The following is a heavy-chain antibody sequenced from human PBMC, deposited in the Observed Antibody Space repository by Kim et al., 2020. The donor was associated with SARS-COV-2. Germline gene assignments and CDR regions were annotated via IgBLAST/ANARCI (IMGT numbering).Heavy chain of an antibody. CDR2: ISSSSSYI. CDR1: GFTFSSYS. J-gene: IGHJ4*02. V-gene: IGHV3-21*01. CDR3: ARGHYGSGSYYFDY. Sequence: GGSLRLSCAASGFTFSSYSMNWVRQAPGKGLEWVSSISSSSSYIYYADSVKGRFTISRDNAKNSLYLQMNSLRAEDTAVYYCARGHYGSGSYYFDYWGQGTLVTVSS. D-gene: IGHD3-10*01.